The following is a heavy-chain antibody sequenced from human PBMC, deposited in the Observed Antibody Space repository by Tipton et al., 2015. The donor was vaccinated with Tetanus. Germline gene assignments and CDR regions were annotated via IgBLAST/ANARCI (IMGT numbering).Heavy chain of an antibody. CDR1: GFTFSDHY. V-gene: IGHV3-72*01. D-gene: IGHD3-10*01. CDR2: IRNKANSHTT. J-gene: IGHJ4*02. Sequence: SLRLSCAASGFTFSDHYMDWVRQAPGKGLEWVGRIRNKANSHTTEYAASVQGRFTISRDDSTNSLYLHMNSLKTEDTAVYYCGRGHSNGYGSSGDFDYWGQGTLVTVSS. CDR3: GRGHSNGYGSSGDFDY.